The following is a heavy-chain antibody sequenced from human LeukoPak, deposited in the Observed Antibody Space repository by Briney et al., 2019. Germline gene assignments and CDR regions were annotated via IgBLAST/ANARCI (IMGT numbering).Heavy chain of an antibody. CDR3: ARGGIPASGIDKIDY. V-gene: IGHV3-13*01. CDR1: GFTFTNYD. Sequence: GGSLRLSCAASGFTFTNYDMHWVRQATGKGLEWVSAIGIRGDTYYPGSVKGRFTISRENAKNSLYLQMNSLRAEDTAVYYCARGGIPASGIDKIDYWGQGTLVTVSS. D-gene: IGHD6-13*01. J-gene: IGHJ4*02. CDR2: IGIRGDT.